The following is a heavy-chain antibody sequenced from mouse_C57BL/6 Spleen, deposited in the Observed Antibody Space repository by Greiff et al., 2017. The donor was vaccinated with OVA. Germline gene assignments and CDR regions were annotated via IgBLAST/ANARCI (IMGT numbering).Heavy chain of an antibody. CDR2: ISDGGSYT. J-gene: IGHJ4*01. CDR1: GFTFSSYA. V-gene: IGHV5-4*01. Sequence: DVMLVESGGGLVKPGGSLKLSCAASGFTFSSYAMSWVRQTPEKRLEWVATISDGGSYTYYPDNVKGRFTISRDNAKNNLYLQMSHLKSEDTAMYYCAREDSSGYDDAMDYWGQGTSVTVSS. D-gene: IGHD3-2*02. CDR3: AREDSSGYDDAMDY.